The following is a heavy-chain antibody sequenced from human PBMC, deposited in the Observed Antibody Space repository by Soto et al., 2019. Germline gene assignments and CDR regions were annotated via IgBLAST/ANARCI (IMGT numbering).Heavy chain of an antibody. CDR3: ARSPYDFWSGYDYYYYMDV. D-gene: IGHD3-3*01. Sequence: SETLSLTCTVSGVSSSSSSYYWGWIRQPPGKGLEWIGSIYYSGSTYYNPSLKSRVTISVDTSKNQFSLKLSSVTAADTAVYYCARSPYDFWSGYDYYYYMDVWGKGTTVTVSS. CDR1: GVSSSSSSYY. J-gene: IGHJ6*03. V-gene: IGHV4-39*01. CDR2: IYYSGST.